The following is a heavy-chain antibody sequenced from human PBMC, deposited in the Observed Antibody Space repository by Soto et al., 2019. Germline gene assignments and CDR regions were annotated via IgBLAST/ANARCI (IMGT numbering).Heavy chain of an antibody. D-gene: IGHD5-12*01. J-gene: IGHJ5*02. V-gene: IGHV1-3*01. CDR2: INADKGDT. CDR1: GYSFTDFA. CDR3: ARGPLSGVATIWDYANWFDP. Sequence: AHLVQSGAEVKKPGASVKVSCKASGYSFTDFAMHWVRLASGQRLEWMGWINADKGDTKYSPKFQGRVTITRDTSATTVYMELRSLRSEDTAVYYCARGPLSGVATIWDYANWFDPWGQGSLVTVST.